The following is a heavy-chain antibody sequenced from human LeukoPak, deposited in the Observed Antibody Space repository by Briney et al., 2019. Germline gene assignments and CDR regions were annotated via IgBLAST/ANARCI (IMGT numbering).Heavy chain of an antibody. CDR2: IRSKANGGTI. D-gene: IGHD2-2*01. J-gene: IGHJ4*02. V-gene: IGHV3-49*04. CDR1: GFSFGDYA. Sequence: GGSLRLSCITSGFSFGDYAMSWVRQAPGEGLEWVASIRSKANGGTIEYAAPVKGRFTISRDDSKSIAYLQMNSLKTEDTAVYYCTRDRRIVVVPAALFDYWGQGTLVIVSS. CDR3: TRDRRIVVVPAALFDY.